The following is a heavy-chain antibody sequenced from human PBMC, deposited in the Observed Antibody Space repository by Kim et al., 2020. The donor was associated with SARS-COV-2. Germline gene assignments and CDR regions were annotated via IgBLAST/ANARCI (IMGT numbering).Heavy chain of an antibody. Sequence: SETLSLTCAVYGGSFSGYYWSWIRQPPGKGLEWIGEINHSGSTNYNPSLKSRVTISVDTSKNQFSLKLSSVTAADTAVYYCASSPTFLRSSPDYWGQGTLVTVSS. CDR2: INHSGST. V-gene: IGHV4-34*01. D-gene: IGHD6-13*01. CDR1: GGSFSGYY. J-gene: IGHJ4*02. CDR3: ASSPTFLRSSPDY.